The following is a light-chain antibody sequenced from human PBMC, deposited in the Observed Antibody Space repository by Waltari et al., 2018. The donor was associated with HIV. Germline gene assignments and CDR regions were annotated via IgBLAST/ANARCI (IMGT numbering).Light chain of an antibody. Sequence: DIQLTQSPSFLSASVGDRVTLTCRASQGISSDLAWYQQKPGIAPKLLIYAASTLQSGVPSMFSGSGARTEFTLTISSLQPEDFATYYCQQLNSYPLTFGGGTKVEIK. V-gene: IGKV1-9*01. J-gene: IGKJ4*01. CDR3: QQLNSYPLT. CDR2: AAS. CDR1: QGISSD.